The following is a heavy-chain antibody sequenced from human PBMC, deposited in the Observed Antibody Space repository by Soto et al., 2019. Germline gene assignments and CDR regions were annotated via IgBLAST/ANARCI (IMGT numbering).Heavy chain of an antibody. Sequence: SETLSLTCTVSGGSISSYYWSWIRQPPGKGLEWIGYIYYSGSTNYNPSLKSRVTISVDTSKNQFSLKLSSVTAADTAVYYCARGVYSGYYDFWSGYSSNWFDPWGQGTLVT. V-gene: IGHV4-59*01. CDR2: IYYSGST. CDR3: ARGVYSGYYDFWSGYSSNWFDP. D-gene: IGHD3-3*01. J-gene: IGHJ5*02. CDR1: GGSISSYY.